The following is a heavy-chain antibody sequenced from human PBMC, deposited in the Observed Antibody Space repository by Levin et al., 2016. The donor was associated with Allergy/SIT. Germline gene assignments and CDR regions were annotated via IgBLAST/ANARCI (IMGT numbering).Heavy chain of an antibody. CDR3: ARGPLGVVVTANHAFDI. V-gene: IGHV4-34*01. J-gene: IGHJ3*02. D-gene: IGHD2-21*02. Sequence: WIRQPPGKGLEWIGEINHSGSTNYNPSLKSRVTISVDTSKNQFSLKLSSVTAADTAVYYCARGPLGVVVTANHAFDIWGQGTMVTVSS. CDR2: INHSGST.